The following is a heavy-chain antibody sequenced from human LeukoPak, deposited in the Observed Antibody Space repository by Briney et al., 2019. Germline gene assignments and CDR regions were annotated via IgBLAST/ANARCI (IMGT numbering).Heavy chain of an antibody. D-gene: IGHD3-10*01. CDR2: ISGSGGST. J-gene: IGHJ4*02. CDR3: AKDWEFGELLNSGFSSEVYFDY. CDR1: GFTFSSYA. V-gene: IGHV3-23*01. Sequence: GGSLRLSCAASGFTFSSYAMSWVRQAPGKGLEWVSAISGSGGSTYYADSVKGRFTISRDNSKNTLYLQMNSLRAEDTAVYYCAKDWEFGELLNSGFSSEVYFDYWGQGTLVTVSS.